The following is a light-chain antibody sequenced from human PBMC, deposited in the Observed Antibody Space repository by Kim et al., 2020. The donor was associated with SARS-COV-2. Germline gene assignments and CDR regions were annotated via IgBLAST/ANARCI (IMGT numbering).Light chain of an antibody. CDR3: QQGGNWPWT. CDR1: RSISSY. V-gene: IGKV3-11*01. CDR2: DAS. J-gene: IGKJ1*01. Sequence: EVVLTQSPATLSLSPGERATLSCRASRSISSYLAWYQQKPGQPPRLLIYDASDRATGIPVRFSGSGSGTDFTLTISSLEPEDCAVYYWQQGGNWPWTFGQGTKVDIK.